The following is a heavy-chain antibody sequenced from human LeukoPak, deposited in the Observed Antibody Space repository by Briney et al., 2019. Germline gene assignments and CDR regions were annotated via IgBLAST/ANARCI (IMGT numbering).Heavy chain of an antibody. CDR1: GGSISSYH. V-gene: IGHV4-4*07. CDR3: ARETNYYDSSGFYFHEG. J-gene: IGHJ4*02. Sequence: NPSETLSLTCNVSGGSISSYHWSWIRQPAGKGLEWIGRFYTSGSTNYNPSLKSRVTMSVDTSKNQFYLRLSSVTAADTAVYYCARETNYYDSSGFYFHEGWGQGTLVTVSS. CDR2: FYTSGST. D-gene: IGHD3-22*01.